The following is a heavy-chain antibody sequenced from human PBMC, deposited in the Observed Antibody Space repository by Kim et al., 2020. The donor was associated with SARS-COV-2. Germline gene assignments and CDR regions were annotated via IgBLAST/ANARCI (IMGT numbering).Heavy chain of an antibody. CDR2: ISGSGGST. J-gene: IGHJ4*02. Sequence: GGSLRLSCAASGFTFSSYAMSWVRQAPGKGLEWVSAISGSGGSTYYADSVKGRFTISRDNSKNTLYLQMNSLRAEDTAVYYCAKEGGGGIAVAIAHFDYWGQGTLVTVSS. D-gene: IGHD6-19*01. V-gene: IGHV3-23*01. CDR3: AKEGGGGIAVAIAHFDY. CDR1: GFTFSSYA.